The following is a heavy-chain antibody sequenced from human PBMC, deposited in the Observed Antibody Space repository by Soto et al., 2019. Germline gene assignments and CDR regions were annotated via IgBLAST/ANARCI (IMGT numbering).Heavy chain of an antibody. CDR1: GYSFTGYY. CDR3: ARGRGDIGVVPAAHDY. Sequence: QVQLLQSGAEVKKPGASVKVSCKASGYSFTGYYMHWVRQAPGQGLEWMGWINPNSGATDYALKFLGRVTMTGDTSISTAYMELRRPRSDDTAVYFCARGRGDIGVVPAAHDYWGQGTLVTVSS. V-gene: IGHV1-2*02. D-gene: IGHD2-2*01. CDR2: INPNSGAT. J-gene: IGHJ4*02.